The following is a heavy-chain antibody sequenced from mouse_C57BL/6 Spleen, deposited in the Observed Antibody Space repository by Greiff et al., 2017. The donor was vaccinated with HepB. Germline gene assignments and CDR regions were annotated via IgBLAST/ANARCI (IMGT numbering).Heavy chain of an antibody. CDR3: ASRGLGQAY. Sequence: QVQLKQPGAELVKPGASVKLSCKASGYTFTSYWMQWVKQRPGQGLEWIGEIDPSDSYTNYNQKFKGKATLTVDTSSSTAYMQLSSLTSEDSAVYYCASRGLGQAYWGQGTTLTVSS. CDR2: IDPSDSYT. J-gene: IGHJ2*01. D-gene: IGHD3-3*01. V-gene: IGHV1-50*01. CDR1: GYTFTSYW.